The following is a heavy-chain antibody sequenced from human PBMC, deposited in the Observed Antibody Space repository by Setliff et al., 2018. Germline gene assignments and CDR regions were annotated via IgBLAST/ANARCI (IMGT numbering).Heavy chain of an antibody. Sequence: KPSETLSLTCTVSGGSISSSSYYWGWIRQPPGKGLEWIGSIYYRGSTSYNSSLKSRVSISVDTSKNQFSLNLNSVAAADTAVYYCATLTGDRGVDYWGQGRLVTVSS. V-gene: IGHV4-39*01. CDR2: IYYRGST. D-gene: IGHD7-27*01. CDR1: GGSISSSSYY. CDR3: ATLTGDRGVDY. J-gene: IGHJ4*02.